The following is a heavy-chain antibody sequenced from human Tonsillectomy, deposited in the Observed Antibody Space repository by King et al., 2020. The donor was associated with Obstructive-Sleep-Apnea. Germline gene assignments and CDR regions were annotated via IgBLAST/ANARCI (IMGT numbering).Heavy chain of an antibody. V-gene: IGHV3-30-3*01. CDR3: ARDSPIGTTHEGAFAI. D-gene: IGHD1-7*01. CDR1: GFTFSTYA. J-gene: IGHJ3*02. CDR2: ISYDGSNK. Sequence: GQLVQSGGGVVQPGRSLRLSCAASGFTFSTYAVHWVRQAPGKGLEWVAFISYDGSNKYYADSVKGRFTISRDNSKNTVYLQMNSLRPEDTAVYYCARDSPIGTTHEGAFAIWGQGTMVTVSS.